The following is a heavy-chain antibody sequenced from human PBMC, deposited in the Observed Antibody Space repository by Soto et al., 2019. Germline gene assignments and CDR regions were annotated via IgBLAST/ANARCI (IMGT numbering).Heavy chain of an antibody. CDR2: IYHSGST. J-gene: IGHJ4*02. CDR1: GGSISSSNW. D-gene: IGHD6-13*01. CDR3: ATINAVSSRHRDY. V-gene: IGHV4-4*02. Sequence: LSLTCAVSGGSISSSNWWSWVRQPPGKGLEWIGEIYHSGSTNYNPSLKSRVTISVDKSKNQFSLKLSSVTAADTAVYYCATINAVSSRHRDYWGQGTLVTVSS.